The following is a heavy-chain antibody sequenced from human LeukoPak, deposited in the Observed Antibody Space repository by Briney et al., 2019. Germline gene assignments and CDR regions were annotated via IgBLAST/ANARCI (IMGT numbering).Heavy chain of an antibody. CDR1: GFTVSSNY. CDR2: IYSGVST. Sequence: GGSLRLSCAASGFTVSSNYMSWVRQAPGKGLEWVSVIYSGVSTYYADSVKGRFTISRDNSKNTLYLQMNSLRAEDTAVYYCARAMVVAATPLEYFDYWGQGTLVTVSS. J-gene: IGHJ4*02. CDR3: ARAMVVAATPLEYFDY. D-gene: IGHD2-15*01. V-gene: IGHV3-66*02.